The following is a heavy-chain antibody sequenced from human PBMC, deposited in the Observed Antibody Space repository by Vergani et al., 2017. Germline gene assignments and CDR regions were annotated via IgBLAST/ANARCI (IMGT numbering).Heavy chain of an antibody. CDR1: GGSLSSYY. CDR3: ARDHYYYDSSGYYKPGDY. CDR2: IYTSGST. Sequence: QVQLQESGPGLVKPSETLSLTCTVSGGSLSSYYWSWIRQPAGKGLEWIGRIYTSGSTNYNPSLKSRVTMSVDTSKNQFSLKLSSVTAADTAVYYCARDHYYYDSSGYYKPGDYWGQGTLVTVSS. V-gene: IGHV4-4*07. D-gene: IGHD3-22*01. J-gene: IGHJ4*02.